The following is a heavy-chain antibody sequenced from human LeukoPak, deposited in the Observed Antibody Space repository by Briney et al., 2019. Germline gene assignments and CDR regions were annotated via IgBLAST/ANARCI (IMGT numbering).Heavy chain of an antibody. J-gene: IGHJ4*02. CDR3: ARADLPPIYCSGGSCYRWNY. Sequence: SETLSHTCTVSGYSISSGYYWGWIRQPPGKGLEWIGSIYHSGSTYYNPSLKSRVTIAVDTSKNQFSLKLSSVTAADTAVYYCARADLPPIYCSGGSCYRWNYWGQGTLVTVSS. CDR2: IYHSGST. CDR1: GYSISSGYY. D-gene: IGHD2-15*01. V-gene: IGHV4-38-2*02.